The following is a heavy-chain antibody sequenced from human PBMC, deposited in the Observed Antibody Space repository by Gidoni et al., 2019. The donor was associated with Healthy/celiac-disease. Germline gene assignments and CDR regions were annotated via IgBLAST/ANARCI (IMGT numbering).Heavy chain of an antibody. J-gene: IGHJ3*02. Sequence: EVQLVEYGGGLVQPGGCLKLSCAASGLPFSGSAMHWVRQASGKGLEWVGRIRSKANSYATAYAASVKGRFTISRDDSKNTAYLQMNSLKTEDTAVYYCTRLGGATIAFDIWGQGTMVTVSS. CDR2: IRSKANSYAT. V-gene: IGHV3-73*02. CDR3: TRLGGATIAFDI. CDR1: GLPFSGSA. D-gene: IGHD1-26*01.